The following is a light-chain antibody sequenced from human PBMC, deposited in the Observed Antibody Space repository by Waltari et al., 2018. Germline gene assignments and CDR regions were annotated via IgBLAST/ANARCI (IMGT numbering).Light chain of an antibody. CDR3: QQYYSYPPVT. J-gene: IGKJ4*01. CDR2: AAS. Sequence: AIRITQSPSSLSASTGDRVTITFRASQGISSYLAWYQQKPGKAPKLLIYAASTLQSGVPSRFSGSGSGTDFTLTISCLQSEDFATYYCQQYYSYPPVTFGGGTKVEIK. CDR1: QGISSY. V-gene: IGKV1-8*01.